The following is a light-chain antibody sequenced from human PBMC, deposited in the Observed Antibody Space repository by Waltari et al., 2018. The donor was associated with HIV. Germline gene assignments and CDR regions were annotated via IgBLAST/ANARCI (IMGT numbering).Light chain of an antibody. CDR2: QDV. CDR3: QSSHNSHTI. Sequence: SYDLTQAPSVSVTPGQTAKIPCSGDALSRHFVSWYRQKPGQAPMIIIFQDVQRPSGIPPRFSASPSGTIATLTISEVQAEDEADYYCQSSHNSHTIFGGGTKLTVL. CDR1: ALSRHF. V-gene: IGLV3-25*03. J-gene: IGLJ2*01.